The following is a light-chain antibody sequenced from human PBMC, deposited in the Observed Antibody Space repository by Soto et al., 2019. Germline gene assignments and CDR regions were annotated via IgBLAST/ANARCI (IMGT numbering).Light chain of an antibody. Sequence: QSALTQPASVSGSPGQSITISCTGTRGDVGAYNLVSWYQQHPGKAPKLMIYAVTNRPSGISNRFSGSKSGNTASLTISGVQAEDEADYYCNSYTTCSTLVFGTGTKLTVL. CDR1: RGDVGAYNL. CDR3: NSYTTCSTLV. V-gene: IGLV2-14*02. J-gene: IGLJ1*01. CDR2: AVT.